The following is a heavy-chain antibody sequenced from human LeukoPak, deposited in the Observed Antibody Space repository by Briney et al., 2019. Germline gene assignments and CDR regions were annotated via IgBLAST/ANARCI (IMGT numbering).Heavy chain of an antibody. D-gene: IGHD6-13*01. Sequence: PSETLSLTCTVSGGSISSGGYFWSWIRQHPGKGLEWIGDIYYSGTTYYNPSLKSRVTISVDTSKNQFSLNLSSVTAADTAVYYCARAYSSSRSVFDYWGQGTLVTVSS. V-gene: IGHV4-31*03. CDR1: GGSISSGGYF. CDR3: ARAYSSSRSVFDY. CDR2: IYYSGTT. J-gene: IGHJ4*02.